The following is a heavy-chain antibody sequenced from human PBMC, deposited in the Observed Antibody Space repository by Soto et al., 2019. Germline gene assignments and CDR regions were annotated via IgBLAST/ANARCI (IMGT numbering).Heavy chain of an antibody. D-gene: IGHD3-22*01. J-gene: IGHJ4*02. CDR3: ARAHYYDSSGYDDFDY. V-gene: IGHV4-30-4*01. CDR2: IYYSGST. Sequence: SETLSLTCTVSGGSSSSGDYYWSWIRQPPGKGLEWIGYIYYSGSTYYNPSLKSRVTISVDTSKNQFSLKLSSVTAADTAVYYCARAHYYDSSGYDDFDYWGQGTLVTVSS. CDR1: GGSSSSGDYY.